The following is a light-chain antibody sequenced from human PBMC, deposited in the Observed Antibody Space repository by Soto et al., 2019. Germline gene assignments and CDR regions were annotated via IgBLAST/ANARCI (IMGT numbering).Light chain of an antibody. CDR3: AAWDDSLNGPV. Sequence: QSVLTQPPSASGTPGQRVTISCSGSSCNIGSNTVNWYQQLPGTAPKLLIYSNNQRPSGVPDRVSGSKSGTSASLAISGLQSEDEADYYCAAWDDSLNGPVFGGGTKVTVL. J-gene: IGLJ2*01. V-gene: IGLV1-44*01. CDR1: SCNIGSNT. CDR2: SNN.